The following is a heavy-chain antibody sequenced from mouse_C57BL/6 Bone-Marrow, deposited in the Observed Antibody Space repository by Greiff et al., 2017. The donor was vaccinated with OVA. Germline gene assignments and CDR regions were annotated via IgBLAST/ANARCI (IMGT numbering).Heavy chain of an antibody. Sequence: DVQLQQSGPELVKPGASVKISCKASGYTFTDYYMNWVKQSHGKSLEWIGDINPNNGGTSYNQKFKGKATLTVDKSSSTAYMELRSLTSEDSAVYYCARPLDYYGSSYWYFDVWGTGTTVTVSS. J-gene: IGHJ1*03. V-gene: IGHV1-26*01. CDR3: ARPLDYYGSSYWYFDV. CDR1: GYTFTDYY. D-gene: IGHD1-1*01. CDR2: INPNNGGT.